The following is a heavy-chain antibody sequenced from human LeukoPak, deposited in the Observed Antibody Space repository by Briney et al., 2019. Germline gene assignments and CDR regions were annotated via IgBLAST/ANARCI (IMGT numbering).Heavy chain of an antibody. V-gene: IGHV3-21*01. CDR1: GFTFSSFT. CDR2: ISGTSSHI. CDR3: ATPGGLDY. Sequence: GGSLRLSCAASGFTFSSFTMNWVRQAPGKGLEWVSSISGTSSHIYYADSVKGRFTISRDNAKNSLFLQMNSLRAEDTAVYYCATPGGLDYWGPGTLVTVSS. J-gene: IGHJ4*02. D-gene: IGHD2-15*01.